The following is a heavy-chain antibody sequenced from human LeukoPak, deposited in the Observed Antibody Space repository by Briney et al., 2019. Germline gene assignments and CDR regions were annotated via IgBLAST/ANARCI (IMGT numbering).Heavy chain of an antibody. CDR1: GYTFTDNY. D-gene: IGHD6-19*01. V-gene: IGHV1-2*02. CDR3: ARGVIAVAGTLGY. CDR2: INPNSGGT. J-gene: IGHJ4*02. Sequence: ASVKVSCKASGYTFTDNYMHWVRQAPGQGLEWMGWINPNSGGTNYAQKFQGRVTMTRDTSISTAYMELSRLRSDDTAVYYCARGVIAVAGTLGYWGQGTLVTVSS.